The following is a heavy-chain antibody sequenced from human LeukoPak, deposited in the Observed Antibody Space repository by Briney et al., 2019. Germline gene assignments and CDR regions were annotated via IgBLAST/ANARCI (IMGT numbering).Heavy chain of an antibody. Sequence: ASVKVSCKASGYTFTGYYMHWVRQAPGQGLEWMGWINPNSGGTNCAQKFQGRVTMTRDTSISTAYMELSRLRSDDTAVYYCAGAALGYCSGGSCLNWFDPWGQGTLVTVSS. V-gene: IGHV1-2*02. J-gene: IGHJ5*02. CDR2: INPNSGGT. CDR3: AGAALGYCSGGSCLNWFDP. D-gene: IGHD2-15*01. CDR1: GYTFTGYY.